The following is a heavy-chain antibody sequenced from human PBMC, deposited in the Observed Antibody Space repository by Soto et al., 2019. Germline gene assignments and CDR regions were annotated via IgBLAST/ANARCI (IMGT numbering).Heavy chain of an antibody. CDR1: GYTFTNYA. CDR2: INAGNGNT. Sequence: ASVKVSCKASGYTFTNYAIHWVRQAPGQRLEWMGWINAGNGNTEYSQRFQGRITITRDTSASTAYMELSSLRSEDTAVYYCARDGRWLVLAYWGQGTLVTVSS. CDR3: ARDGRWLVLAY. J-gene: IGHJ4*02. D-gene: IGHD6-19*01. V-gene: IGHV1-3*01.